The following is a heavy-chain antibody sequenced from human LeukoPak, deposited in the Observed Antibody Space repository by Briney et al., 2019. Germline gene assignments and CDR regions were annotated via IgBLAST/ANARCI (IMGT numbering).Heavy chain of an antibody. CDR3: ARDPSRDTAMVLDYYYGMDV. J-gene: IGHJ6*02. CDR1: GGSISSGDYY. D-gene: IGHD5-18*01. CDR2: IYYSGST. V-gene: IGHV4-30-4*01. Sequence: SETLSLTCTVSGGSISSGDYYWSWIRQPPGTGLEWIGYIYYSGSTYYNPSLKSRVTISVDTSKNQFSLKLSSVTAADTAVYYCARDPSRDTAMVLDYYYGMDVWGQGTTVTVSS.